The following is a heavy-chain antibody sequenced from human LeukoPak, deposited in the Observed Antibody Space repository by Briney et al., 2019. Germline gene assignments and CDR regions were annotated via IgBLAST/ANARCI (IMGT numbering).Heavy chain of an antibody. J-gene: IGHJ4*02. Sequence: SETLSLTCTVSGGSISSYYWSWIRQPAGKGLEWIGRIYTSGSTNYNPSLKSRVTMSVDTSKNQFSLKLSSVTAADTAVYYCARPTKLHSSGYYFDYWGQGTLVTVSS. D-gene: IGHD3-22*01. V-gene: IGHV4-4*07. CDR1: GGSISSYY. CDR3: ARPTKLHSSGYYFDY. CDR2: IYTSGST.